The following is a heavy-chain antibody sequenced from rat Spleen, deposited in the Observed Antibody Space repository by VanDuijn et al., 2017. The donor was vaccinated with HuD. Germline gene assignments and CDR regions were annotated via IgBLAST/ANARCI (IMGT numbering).Heavy chain of an antibody. Sequence: EVQLVESGGGLVQPGRSLKLSCAASGFTFSDYGVAWVRQAPTPGAEWVATISYGDSSGHSGTYYRDSVKGRFTVSRDNARGTQYLQMDSLRSEDTATYYCARQDTSGYSNWFTYWGQGTLVTVSS. CDR3: ARQDTSGYSNWFTY. J-gene: IGHJ3*01. CDR1: GFTFSDYG. D-gene: IGHD4-3*01. V-gene: IGHV5-29*01. CDR2: ISYGDSSGHSGT.